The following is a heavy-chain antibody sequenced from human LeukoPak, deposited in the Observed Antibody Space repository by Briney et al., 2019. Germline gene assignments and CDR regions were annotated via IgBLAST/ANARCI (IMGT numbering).Heavy chain of an antibody. Sequence: ASVKVSCKASEYTFTSYYIHWVRQAPGQGLECMGIINPSGGSTSYAQKFQGRVTMTRDMSTSTVYMELSSLRSEDTAVYYCARGGVGATTYVWFDPWGQGTLVTVSS. D-gene: IGHD1-26*01. V-gene: IGHV1-46*01. CDR2: INPSGGST. J-gene: IGHJ5*02. CDR3: ARGGVGATTYVWFDP. CDR1: EYTFTSYY.